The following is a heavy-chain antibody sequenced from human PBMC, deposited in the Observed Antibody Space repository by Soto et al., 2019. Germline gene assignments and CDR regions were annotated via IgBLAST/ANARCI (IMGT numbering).Heavy chain of an antibody. D-gene: IGHD4-17*01. Sequence: SETLSLTCTVSGGSISSYYWSWIRQPPGKGLEWIGYIYYSGSTHYNPSLKSRVTMSVDTSKNQFSLKLSSVTAADTAVYYCARGLSVTVTTPSYYFDYWGQGSLVTVSS. V-gene: IGHV4-59*08. CDR1: GGSISSYY. CDR2: IYYSGST. J-gene: IGHJ4*02. CDR3: ARGLSVTVTTPSYYFDY.